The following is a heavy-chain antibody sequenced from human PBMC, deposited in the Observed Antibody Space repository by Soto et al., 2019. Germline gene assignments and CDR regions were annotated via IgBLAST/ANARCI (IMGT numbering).Heavy chain of an antibody. CDR1: GGSISSYY. D-gene: IGHD3-3*01. Sequence: PSETLSLTCTVSGGSISSYYWSWIRQPPGKGLEWIGYIYYSGSTNYNPSLKSRVTISVDTSKNQFSLKLSSVTAADTAVYYCASGRRSDFWSGGNWFDPWGQGTLVTVSS. J-gene: IGHJ5*02. CDR3: ASGRRSDFWSGGNWFDP. V-gene: IGHV4-59*12. CDR2: IYYSGST.